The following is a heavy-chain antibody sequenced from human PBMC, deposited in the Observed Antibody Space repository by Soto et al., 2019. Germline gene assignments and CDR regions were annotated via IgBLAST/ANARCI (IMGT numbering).Heavy chain of an antibody. D-gene: IGHD2-8*01. CDR2: INAGNGDR. Sequence: ASVKVSCKASGYTFTSYAMHWVRQAPGQRLEWMGWINAGNGDRKYSQKFQGRVTITRDTSASTAYMELSSLRSEDTAVYYCAREMGDYYYGMDVWGEGTTVTVTS. J-gene: IGHJ6*04. CDR3: AREMGDYYYGMDV. V-gene: IGHV1-3*01. CDR1: GYTFTSYA.